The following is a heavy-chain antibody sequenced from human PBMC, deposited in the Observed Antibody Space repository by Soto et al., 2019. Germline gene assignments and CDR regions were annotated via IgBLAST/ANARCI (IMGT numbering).Heavy chain of an antibody. CDR1: GYTFTNHH. J-gene: IGHJ4*02. Sequence: QVQLAQSGAEVKKPGASVRVSCKTSGYTFTNHHMHWVRQVPGEGLEWMGMINPRSGNSNYPQKFQGRVTLTRDTSTSTAYMELSRLAYDDTALYYCCSLDYGQDYWGQGTLVTVSS. D-gene: IGHD3-10*01. CDR2: INPRSGNS. CDR3: CSLDYGQDY. V-gene: IGHV1-46*03.